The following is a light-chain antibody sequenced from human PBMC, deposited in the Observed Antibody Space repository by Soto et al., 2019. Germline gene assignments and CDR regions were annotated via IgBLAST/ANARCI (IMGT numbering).Light chain of an antibody. J-gene: IGKJ2*01. CDR1: QSVDTNY. V-gene: IGKV3-20*01. CDR2: GTS. Sequence: EIVLTQSPGTLSLSPWERATLSCRASQSVDTNYLAWYQQKPGQAPRLLIYGTSSRATGIPDRFSGSGSGTDFTLTITRLEPEDFALYYCHQYNSWPPGTFGQGTKVDIK. CDR3: HQYNSWPPGT.